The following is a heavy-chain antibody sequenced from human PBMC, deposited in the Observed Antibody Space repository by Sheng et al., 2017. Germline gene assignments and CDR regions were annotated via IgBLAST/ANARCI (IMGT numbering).Heavy chain of an antibody. V-gene: IGHV3-74*01. CDR2: INTDGSVT. D-gene: IGHD2-15*01. J-gene: IGHJ6*02. Sequence: EVQLVDSGGGLVQPGGSLRLSCVGSEFTFSSYWVHWVRQAPGEGLLWVSRINTDGSVTTYTDSVKGRFTVSRDNAKNTVYLQMNSLRAEDTAVYYCARAPDCGGGRCYSNHPYYGMDVWGQGATVTVSS. CDR1: EFTFSSYW. CDR3: ARAPDCGGGRCYSNHPYYGMDV.